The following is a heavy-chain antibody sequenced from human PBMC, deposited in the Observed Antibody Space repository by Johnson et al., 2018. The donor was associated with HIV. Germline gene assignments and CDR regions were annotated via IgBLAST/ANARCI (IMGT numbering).Heavy chain of an antibody. J-gene: IGHJ3*02. Sequence: VQLVESGGGLVQPGGSLRLSCAGSGFTFSTSWMNWVRQAPGKGLEWVANIKADGGETDYVDSVKGRFTISRDNSKNTVYLQMNTLRPEDTAVYYCARDRFGSGRPIAFDIGGQGTMVTVSS. D-gene: IGHD3-10*01. CDR2: IKADGGET. CDR3: ARDRFGSGRPIAFDI. CDR1: GFTFSTSW. V-gene: IGHV3-7*01.